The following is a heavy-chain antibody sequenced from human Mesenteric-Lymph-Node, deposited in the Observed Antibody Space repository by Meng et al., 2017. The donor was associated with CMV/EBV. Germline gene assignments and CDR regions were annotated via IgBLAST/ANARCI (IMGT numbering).Heavy chain of an antibody. CDR1: GGSITSYC. CDR3: ARDRRTTGVAGMWDP. CDR2: IFYSGST. Sequence: SETLSLTCTVSGGSITSYCWSWIRQPPGKGLEWIGSIFYSGSTNYNPSLKSRVTISVDTSKNQFSLKLSSVTAADTAVYYCARDRRTTGVAGMWDPWGQGTLVTVSS. D-gene: IGHD6-19*01. J-gene: IGHJ5*02. V-gene: IGHV4-59*12.